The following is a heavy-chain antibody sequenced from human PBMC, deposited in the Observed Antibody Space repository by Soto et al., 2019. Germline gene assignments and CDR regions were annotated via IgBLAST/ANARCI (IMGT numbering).Heavy chain of an antibody. CDR2: ISAYNGNT. CDR3: ARSIVDSSGYYLRPSYYYYYSMDV. J-gene: IGHJ6*02. D-gene: IGHD3-22*01. V-gene: IGHV1-18*01. Sequence: GASVKVSCKASGYTFTSYGISWVRQAPGQGLEWMGWISAYNGNTNYAQKLQGRVTMTTDTSTSTAYMELRSLRSDDTTVYYCARSIVDSSGYYLRPSYYYYYSMDVCGQGTSVTVS. CDR1: GYTFTSYG.